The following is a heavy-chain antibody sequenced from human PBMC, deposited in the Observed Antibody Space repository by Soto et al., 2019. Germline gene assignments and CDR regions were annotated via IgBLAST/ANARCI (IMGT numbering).Heavy chain of an antibody. J-gene: IGHJ4*02. D-gene: IGHD1-1*01. V-gene: IGHV4-38-2*02. Sequence: SETLSLTXSVSGFAISRGYYWSWVRQPPGKGLEWIGSIYPSVSSYHNPSLATRLRLSIDTSKNQFTLNLTSVTAADTALYFCARQKVGTTFFDNWGQGIQVTVS. CDR3: ARQKVGTTFFDN. CDR1: GFAISRGYY. CDR2: IYPSVSS.